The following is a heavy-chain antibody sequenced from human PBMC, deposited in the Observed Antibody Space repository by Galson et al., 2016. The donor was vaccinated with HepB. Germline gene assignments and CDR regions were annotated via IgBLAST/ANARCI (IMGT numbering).Heavy chain of an antibody. Sequence: SLRLSCAASGFPFSDYGMHWVRQAPGKGLEWMSVLSHDGIHEYLTDSLKGRLTISRDNSKNTLYMQLNSLRPEDTAVYYCARQGVGATMDYWGRGTLVTVSS. J-gene: IGHJ4*02. CDR3: ARQGVGATMDY. CDR2: LSHDGIHE. V-gene: IGHV3-30*03. D-gene: IGHD1-26*01. CDR1: GFPFSDYG.